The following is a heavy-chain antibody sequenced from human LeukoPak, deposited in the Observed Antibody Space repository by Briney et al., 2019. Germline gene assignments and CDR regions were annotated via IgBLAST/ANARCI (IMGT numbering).Heavy chain of an antibody. CDR2: IYYSGST. V-gene: IGHV4-59*01. Sequence: SETLSLTCTVSGGSISSYYWSWIRQHPGKGLEWIGYIYYSGSTNYNPSLKSRVTISVDTSKNQFSLKLSSVTAADTAVYYCARVRRSGSYSSYAFDIWGQGTMVTVSS. CDR1: GGSISSYY. CDR3: ARVRRSGSYSSYAFDI. J-gene: IGHJ3*02. D-gene: IGHD1-26*01.